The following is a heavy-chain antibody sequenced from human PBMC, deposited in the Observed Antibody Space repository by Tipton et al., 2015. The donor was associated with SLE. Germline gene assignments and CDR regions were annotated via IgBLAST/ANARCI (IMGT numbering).Heavy chain of an antibody. CDR2: IYYSGST. CDR1: GGSISSSSYY. CDR3: ARGFDCSRTGCPGYSSGWYGGTSYYYYMDV. D-gene: IGHD6-19*01. J-gene: IGHJ6*03. Sequence: TLSLTCTVSGGSISSSSYYWGWIRQPPGKGLEWIGSIYYSGSTYYNPSLKSRVTISVDTSKNQFSVKLNSVTAADTAVYYCARGFDCSRTGCPGYSSGWYGGTSYYYYMDVWGKGTTVTVSS. V-gene: IGHV4-39*07.